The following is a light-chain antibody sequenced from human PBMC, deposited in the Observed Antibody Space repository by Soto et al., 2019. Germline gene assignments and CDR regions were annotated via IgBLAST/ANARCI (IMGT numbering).Light chain of an antibody. CDR2: VAS. J-gene: IGKJ4*01. CDR1: QGISSF. CDR3: QQLKSYPLT. Sequence: DNLTSPCRATQGISSFLAWYQQKPGKAPKLLIYVASSLQSGVPSRFSGSGSGTEFTLTVSSLQPEDFATYYCQQLKSYPLTFGGGTKVDI. V-gene: IGKV1-9*01.